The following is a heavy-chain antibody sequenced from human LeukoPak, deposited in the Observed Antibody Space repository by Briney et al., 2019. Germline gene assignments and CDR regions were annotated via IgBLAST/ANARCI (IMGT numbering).Heavy chain of an antibody. CDR1: GSTFSSYS. CDR2: ISSSSSYI. J-gene: IGHJ4*02. Sequence: MTGGSLRLSCAASGSTFSSYSMNWVRQAPGKGLEWVSSISSSSSYIYYADSVKGRFTISRDNAKNSLYLQMNSLRAEDTAVYYCARDTLGAFDYWGQGTLVTVSS. D-gene: IGHD7-27*01. CDR3: ARDTLGAFDY. V-gene: IGHV3-21*01.